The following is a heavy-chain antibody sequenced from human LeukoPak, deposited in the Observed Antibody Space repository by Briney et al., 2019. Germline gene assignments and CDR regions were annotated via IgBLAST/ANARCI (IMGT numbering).Heavy chain of an antibody. Sequence: GGSLRLSCAASGFTFSSYWMHWVRQAPGKGLVWVSRINSDGSSTSYADSVKGRLTISRDNAKNTLYLQMNSLRAEDTAVYYCARGLYSSSYNGYWGQGTLVTVSS. CDR1: GFTFSSYW. CDR3: ARGLYSSSYNGY. V-gene: IGHV3-74*01. D-gene: IGHD6-6*01. J-gene: IGHJ4*02. CDR2: INSDGSST.